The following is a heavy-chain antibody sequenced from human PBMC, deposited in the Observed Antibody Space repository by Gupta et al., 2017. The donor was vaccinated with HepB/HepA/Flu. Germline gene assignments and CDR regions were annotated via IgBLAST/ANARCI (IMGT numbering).Heavy chain of an antibody. CDR1: GFTFSNYA. V-gene: IGHV3-23*01. CDR2: RSGSGESA. D-gene: IGHD2-15*01. J-gene: IGHJ4*02. CDR3: AKDFCSGGSCYPNQPLVFDS. Sequence: EVQLLESGGGLVLHGGTLRLTCAAPGFTFSNYAMRWVRQAPGKGLAGVSARSGSGESADYADSVKGRLTSSRDNSKNTLYLQMNSLRVEDTATYYCAKDFCSGGSCYPNQPLVFDSWGQGSLVTVSS.